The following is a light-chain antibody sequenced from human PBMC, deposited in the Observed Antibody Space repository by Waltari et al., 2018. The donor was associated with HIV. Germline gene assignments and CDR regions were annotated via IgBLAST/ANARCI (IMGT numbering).Light chain of an antibody. V-gene: IGKV1-9*01. CDR2: AAS. J-gene: IGKJ1*01. Sequence: DIQLTQSPSLLSASVGDRVTITCRASQGISSYLAWYQQKPGKAPKLLIYAASTLQSGFPSRFSGSGSWTEFSLTLSSLQPEDFATYYCQQLNSYPRTFGQGTKVEIK. CDR1: QGISSY. CDR3: QQLNSYPRT.